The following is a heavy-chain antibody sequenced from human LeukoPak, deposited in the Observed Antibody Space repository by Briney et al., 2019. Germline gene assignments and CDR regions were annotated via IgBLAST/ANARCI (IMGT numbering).Heavy chain of an antibody. J-gene: IGHJ5*02. CDR2: IFHTGST. CDR3: ARHPQEFRSDWFDP. V-gene: IGHV4-59*08. Sequence: SETLSLTCTVSGASISDFYWSWIRQSPEKGLEWLGYIFHTGSTNYNPSVKSRVTISMDTSKNQFSLRLNSVTAADTAVYYCARHPQEFRSDWFDPCGQGTLVTVSS. CDR1: GASISDFY. D-gene: IGHD3-10*01.